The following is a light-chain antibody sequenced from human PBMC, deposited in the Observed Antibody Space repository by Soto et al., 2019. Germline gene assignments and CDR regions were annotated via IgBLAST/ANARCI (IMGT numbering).Light chain of an antibody. V-gene: IGLV6-57*04. CDR1: SGSIASRC. Sequence: NFMLTQPHSVSGSPGKTVTISCTRSSGSIASRCVQWYQQRPGSAPTTVIYQDIRRPSGVPDRFSGSIDTSSNSASLDISGLKTEDEADYYCQSYDTSNHVVFGGGTKVTVL. CDR3: QSYDTSNHVV. CDR2: QDI. J-gene: IGLJ2*01.